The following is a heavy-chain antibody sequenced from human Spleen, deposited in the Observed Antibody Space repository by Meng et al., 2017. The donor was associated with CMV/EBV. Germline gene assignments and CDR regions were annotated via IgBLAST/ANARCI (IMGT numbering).Heavy chain of an antibody. CDR1: GYKFNSYW. V-gene: IGHV5-51*01. CDR2: IYPGDADT. D-gene: IGHD3-3*01. CDR3: AALPQECPDGAQDCFDC. J-gene: IGHJ4*02. Sequence: KVSCKGSGYKFNSYWIAWVRQMPGKGLEWMGIIYPGDADTRYSPSFQGQVTMSCDRSITTAYLQWSSLKASDTAIYYCAALPQECPDGAQDCFDCWGQGTLVTVSS.